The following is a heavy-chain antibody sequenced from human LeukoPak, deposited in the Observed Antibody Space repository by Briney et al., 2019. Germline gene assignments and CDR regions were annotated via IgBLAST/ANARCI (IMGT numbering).Heavy chain of an antibody. V-gene: IGHV4-39*07. CDR1: GASISSSTDY. J-gene: IGHJ4*02. Sequence: SETLSLTCTVSGASISSSTDYWGWIRQPPGKGLEWTANIYYSGSTYYNPSLKSRVTISVDTSKNQFSLKLSSVTAADTAVYYCARGGVTMVRGVPNFDYWGQGTLVTVSS. CDR3: ARGGVTMVRGVPNFDY. D-gene: IGHD3-10*01. CDR2: IYYSGST.